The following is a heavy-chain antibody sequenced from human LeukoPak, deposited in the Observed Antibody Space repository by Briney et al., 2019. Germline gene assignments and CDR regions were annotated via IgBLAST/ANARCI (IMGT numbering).Heavy chain of an antibody. Sequence: SETLSLTCSVSGGSIRSSTYYWTWIRQAAGKGLEWIGRINASGSTTYNPSLKSRVIISVDTSKNHFSLKLSSVTVADTAVYYCAGGATDYYGSGSYYYWFDPWGQGTLVTVSS. V-gene: IGHV4-61*02. CDR3: AGGATDYYGSGSYYYWFDP. CDR1: GGSIRSSTYY. D-gene: IGHD3-10*01. CDR2: INASGST. J-gene: IGHJ5*02.